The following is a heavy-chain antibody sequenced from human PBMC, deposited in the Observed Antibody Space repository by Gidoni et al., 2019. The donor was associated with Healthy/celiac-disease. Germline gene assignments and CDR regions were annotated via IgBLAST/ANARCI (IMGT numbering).Heavy chain of an antibody. V-gene: IGHV4-34*01. Sequence: QVQLQQWGAGLLKPSETLSLTCAVSGGSFSGYYWSWIRQPPGKGLEWIGEINHSGSTNYNPSLKSRVTISVDTSKNQFSLKLSFVTAADTAVYYCARAPRGIGRGNWFDPWGQGTLVTVSS. CDR3: ARAPRGIGRGNWFDP. CDR2: INHSGST. CDR1: GGSFSGYY. D-gene: IGHD3-10*01. J-gene: IGHJ5*02.